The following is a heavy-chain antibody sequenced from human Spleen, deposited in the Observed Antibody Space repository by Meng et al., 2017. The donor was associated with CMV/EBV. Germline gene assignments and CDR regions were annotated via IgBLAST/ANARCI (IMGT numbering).Heavy chain of an antibody. J-gene: IGHJ4*02. CDR1: GYSFNSYW. CDR3: ARASWLAAAGLDY. V-gene: IGHV5-51*01. CDR2: IYPGDSDT. Sequence: KGCGYSFNSYWLGWVRQMPGKGLEWMGIIYPGDSDTRYSPSFQGQVTISADKSISTAYLQWSSLKASDTAMYYCARASWLAAAGLDYWGQGTLVTVSS. D-gene: IGHD6-13*01.